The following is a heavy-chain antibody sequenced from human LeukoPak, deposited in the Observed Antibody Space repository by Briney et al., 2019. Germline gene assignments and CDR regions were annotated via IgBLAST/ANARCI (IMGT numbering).Heavy chain of an antibody. CDR2: ISYDGSNK. CDR3: AKERQAGIAAAGNPRGYFDY. V-gene: IGHV3-30*18. CDR1: GFTFSSYG. Sequence: PGGSLRLSCAASGFTFSSYGMHWVRQAPGKGLEWVAVISYDGSNKYYADSVKGRFTISRDNSKNTLSLQMNSLRAEDTAVYYCAKERQAGIAAAGNPRGYFDYWGQGTLVTVSS. D-gene: IGHD6-13*01. J-gene: IGHJ4*02.